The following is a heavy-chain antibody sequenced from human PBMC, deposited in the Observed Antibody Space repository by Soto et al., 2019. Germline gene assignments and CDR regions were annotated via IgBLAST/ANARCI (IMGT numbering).Heavy chain of an antibody. CDR2: IWYDGSNK. D-gene: IGHD5-18*01. Sequence: PGGSLRLSCAASGFTFSSYGMHWVRQAPGKGLEWVAVIWYDGSNKYYADSVKGRFTISRDNSKNTLYLQMNSLRAEDTAVYYCARSIRDGYNYGAFDIWGQGTMVTVSS. V-gene: IGHV3-33*01. CDR1: GFTFSSYG. J-gene: IGHJ3*02. CDR3: ARSIRDGYNYGAFDI.